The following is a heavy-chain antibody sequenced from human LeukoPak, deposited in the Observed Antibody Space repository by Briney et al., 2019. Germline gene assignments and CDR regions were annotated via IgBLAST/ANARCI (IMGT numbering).Heavy chain of an antibody. CDR2: IKQDGSEK. J-gene: IGHJ4*02. CDR1: GFTFSSYW. Sequence: PGGSLRLSCAASGFTFSSYWMSWVRQAPGKGLEWVANIKQDGSEKYYVDSVKGRFTISRDNAKNSLYLQMNSLRVEDTAVYYCAKHRGRDGGYPFDYWGQGTLVTVSS. D-gene: IGHD5-12*01. CDR3: AKHRGRDGGYPFDY. V-gene: IGHV3-7*03.